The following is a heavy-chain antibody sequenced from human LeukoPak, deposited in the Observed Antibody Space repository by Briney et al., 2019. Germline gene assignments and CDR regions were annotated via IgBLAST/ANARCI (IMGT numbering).Heavy chain of an antibody. Sequence: PGESLRLSCAASGFTFSSYSMNWVRQAPGKGLEWVSYISSSSSTIYYADSVKGRFTISRDNAKNSLYLQMNSLRAEDTAVYYCARDHLGVVVPAAELGMDVWGQGTTVTVSS. D-gene: IGHD2-2*01. CDR3: ARDHLGVVVPAAELGMDV. V-gene: IGHV3-48*04. CDR1: GFTFSSYS. CDR2: ISSSSSTI. J-gene: IGHJ6*02.